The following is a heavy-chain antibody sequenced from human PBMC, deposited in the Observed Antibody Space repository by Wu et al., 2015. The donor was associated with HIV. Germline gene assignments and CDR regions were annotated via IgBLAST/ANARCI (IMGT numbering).Heavy chain of an antibody. D-gene: IGHD3-22*01. J-gene: IGHJ3*02. CDR3: ARDREDYYDSSVDAFDI. V-gene: IGHV1-69*05. Sequence: QVQLVQSGAEVKKPGSSVKVSCKASGGTFSSYAISWVRQAPGQGLEWMGGIIPIFGTANYAQKFQGRVTITTDESTSTAYMELSSLRSEDTAVYYCARDREDYYDSSVDAFDIWGQGTMVTVSS. CDR1: GGTFSSYA. CDR2: IIPIFGTA.